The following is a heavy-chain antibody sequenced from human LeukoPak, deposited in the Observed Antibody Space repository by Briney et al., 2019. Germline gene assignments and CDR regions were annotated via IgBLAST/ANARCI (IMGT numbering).Heavy chain of an antibody. CDR2: MNPNSGNT. D-gene: IGHD6-13*01. Sequence: ASVKVSCKASGYTFTSYDIHWVRQATGQGLEWMGWMNPNSGNTGYAQKFQGRVTMTRNNSISTAYMELSSLRSEDTAVYYCARSPSSSWTAFDSWGQGTMVTAPS. CDR1: GYTFTSYD. CDR3: ARSPSSSWTAFDS. J-gene: IGHJ3*02. V-gene: IGHV1-8*01.